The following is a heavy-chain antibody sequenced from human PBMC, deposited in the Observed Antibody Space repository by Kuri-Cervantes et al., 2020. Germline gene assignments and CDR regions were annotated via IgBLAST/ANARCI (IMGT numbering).Heavy chain of an antibody. J-gene: IGHJ4*02. Sequence: GGSLRLSCAASGFTFSSYWMSWVRQAPGKGLEWVANIKQDGSEKYYVDSVKGRFTISRDNSKNTLYLQMNSLRAEDTAVYYCARGDGDYFSFDYWGQGTLVTVSS. CDR1: GFTFSSYW. D-gene: IGHD4-17*01. V-gene: IGHV3-7*04. CDR3: ARGDGDYFSFDY. CDR2: IKQDGSEK.